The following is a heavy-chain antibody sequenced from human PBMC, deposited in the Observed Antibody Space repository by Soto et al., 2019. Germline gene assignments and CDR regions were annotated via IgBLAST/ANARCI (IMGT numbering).Heavy chain of an antibody. Sequence: SETLSLTCTVSGGSISGYYWSWIRQPPGKGLEYIGYIYYSGSTYYNPSLKSRVTISVDTSKNQFSLKLSSVTAADTAVYYCARWIQPLKNAFDIWGQGTMVTVSS. D-gene: IGHD5-18*01. CDR3: ARWIQPLKNAFDI. J-gene: IGHJ3*02. CDR1: GGSISGYY. CDR2: IYYSGST. V-gene: IGHV4-59*12.